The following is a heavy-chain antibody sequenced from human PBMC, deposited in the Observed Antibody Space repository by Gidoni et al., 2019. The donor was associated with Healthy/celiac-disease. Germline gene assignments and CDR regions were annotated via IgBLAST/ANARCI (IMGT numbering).Heavy chain of an antibody. CDR3: ARGGGPYCSSTSCYKSDGDY. V-gene: IGHV1-2*02. Sequence: QVQLVQSGAEVKKPGALVKVSCKASGYTFTGYYMHWVRQAPGQGLEWMGWINPNSGGTNYAQKFQGRVTMTRDTSISTAYMELSRLRSDDTAVYYCARGGGPYCSSTSCYKSDGDYWGQGTLVTVSS. J-gene: IGHJ4*02. CDR2: INPNSGGT. D-gene: IGHD2-2*02. CDR1: GYTFTGYY.